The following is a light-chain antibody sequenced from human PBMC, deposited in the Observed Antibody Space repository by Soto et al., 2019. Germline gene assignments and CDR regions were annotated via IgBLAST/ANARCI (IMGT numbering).Light chain of an antibody. CDR3: SSYTTTSTPV. CDR2: EVR. CDR1: NRDVGSYNL. Sequence: SVGTEPACVSVYPGQSTTIACTGTNRDVGSYNLVSWYQQRPGEAPKLIISEVRNRPSGISYRFTGSKSGNTASLTISGLQAEDEADYCCSSYTTTSTPVFGGGTKVTVL. V-gene: IGLV2-14*01. J-gene: IGLJ3*02.